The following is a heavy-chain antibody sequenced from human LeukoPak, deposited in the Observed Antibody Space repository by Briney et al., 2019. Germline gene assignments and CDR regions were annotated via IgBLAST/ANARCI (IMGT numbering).Heavy chain of an antibody. V-gene: IGHV3-23*01. D-gene: IGHD1-26*01. CDR3: AKDLSIVGATSNFDY. CDR1: GFTFSRYA. J-gene: IGHJ4*02. Sequence: GGSLRLSCAASGFTFSRYAMSWVRQAPGKGLEWVSAISGSGGRIDNADSVKGRFTISRDNSKNTLYLQMNSLRAEDTAVYYCAKDLSIVGATSNFDYWGQGTLDTVSS. CDR2: ISGSGGRI.